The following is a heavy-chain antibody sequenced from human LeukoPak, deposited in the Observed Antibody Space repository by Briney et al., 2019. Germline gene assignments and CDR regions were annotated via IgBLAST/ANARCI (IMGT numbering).Heavy chain of an antibody. CDR2: INPNSGGT. D-gene: IGHD3-22*01. CDR3: ARYVIVVVDNWFDP. J-gene: IGHJ5*02. Sequence: ASVKVSCKASGYTFTYYYMHWVRQAPGQGLEWMGWINPNSGGTNYAQKFQGRVTMTRDTSISTAYMELSRLRSDDTAVYYCARYVIVVVDNWFDPWGQGTLVTVSS. V-gene: IGHV1-2*02. CDR1: GYTFTYYY.